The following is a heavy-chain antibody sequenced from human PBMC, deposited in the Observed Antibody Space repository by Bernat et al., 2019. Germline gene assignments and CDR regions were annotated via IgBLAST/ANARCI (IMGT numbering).Heavy chain of an antibody. CDR2: ISSSSSYT. Sequence: EVQLVESGGGLVQPGGSLRLSCAASGFTFSSYEMNWVRQAPGKGLEWVSYISSSSSYTNYADSVKGRFTISRDNAKNSLYLQMNSLRAEDTAVYYCARVGYSNDPYWFDPWGQGTLVTVSS. D-gene: IGHD4-11*01. CDR3: ARVGYSNDPYWFDP. V-gene: IGHV3-48*03. J-gene: IGHJ5*02. CDR1: GFTFSSYE.